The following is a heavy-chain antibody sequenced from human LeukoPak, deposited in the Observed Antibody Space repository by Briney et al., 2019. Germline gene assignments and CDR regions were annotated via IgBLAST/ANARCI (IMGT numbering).Heavy chain of an antibody. CDR2: IHNSGTS. CDR1: DDSISDYY. CDR3: TRGAGWLIDY. D-gene: IGHD3-16*01. V-gene: IGHV4-59*01. Sequence: SETLSLTCTVSDDSISDYYRGWIRQPPGKGLEWIGYIHNSGTSTYNLSLRSRVTISADTSKNQFSLKLNSMTTADTAVYYCTRGAGWLIDYWGQGILVTVSS. J-gene: IGHJ4*02.